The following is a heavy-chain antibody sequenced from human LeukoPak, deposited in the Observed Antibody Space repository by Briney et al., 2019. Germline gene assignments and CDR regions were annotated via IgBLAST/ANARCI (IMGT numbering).Heavy chain of an antibody. V-gene: IGHV1-69*04. CDR1: GGTLSSYA. CDR2: IIPILGIA. D-gene: IGHD3-10*01. CDR3: ARAQDGSGSYLVY. Sequence: SVKVSCKASGGTLSSYAISWVRQAPGQGLEWMGRIIPILGIANYAQKFQGRVTITADKSTSTAYMELSSLRSEDTAVYYCARAQDGSGSYLVYWGQGTLVTVSS. J-gene: IGHJ4*02.